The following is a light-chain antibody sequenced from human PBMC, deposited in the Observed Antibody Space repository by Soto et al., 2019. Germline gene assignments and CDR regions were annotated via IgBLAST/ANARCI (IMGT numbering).Light chain of an antibody. CDR2: GNS. CDR3: QSYDSSLSGSIV. Sequence: QSALTQPPSVSGAPGQRVTISCTGSISNIGAGYDVHWYQQLPGTAPKLLIYGNSNRPSGVPDRFSGSKSGTSASLAITGLRAEDEADYYCQSYDSSLSGSIVFGGGTKLTVL. V-gene: IGLV1-40*01. J-gene: IGLJ2*01. CDR1: ISNIGAGYD.